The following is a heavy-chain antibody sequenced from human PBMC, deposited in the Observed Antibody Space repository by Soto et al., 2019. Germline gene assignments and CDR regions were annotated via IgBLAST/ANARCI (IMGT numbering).Heavy chain of an antibody. V-gene: IGHV4-34*01. D-gene: IGHD4-17*01. Sequence: SETLSLTCAVYGGSFSGYYWSWIRQPPGKGLEWIGEINHSGSTNYNPSLKSRVTISVDTSKNQFSLKLSSVTAADTAVYYCASVTTHNHWFDPWGQGTLVTVS. CDR2: INHSGST. J-gene: IGHJ5*02. CDR1: GGSFSGYY. CDR3: ASVTTHNHWFDP.